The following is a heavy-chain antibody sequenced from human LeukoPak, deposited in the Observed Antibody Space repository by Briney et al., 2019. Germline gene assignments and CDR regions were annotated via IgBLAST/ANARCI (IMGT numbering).Heavy chain of an antibody. CDR3: AIERWGSFNWFDP. CDR2: LNGGSGAT. CDR1: GYTLTSYA. D-gene: IGHD3-16*01. V-gene: IGHV1-3*01. J-gene: IGHJ5*02. Sequence: ASVKVSCKASGYTLTSYAIHWVRQAPGQMLEWMGWLNGGSGATKYSQKFQGRVTITRDTSATTAYMELSSMRSEDTAVYYCAIERWGSFNWFDPWGRGTLVTVS.